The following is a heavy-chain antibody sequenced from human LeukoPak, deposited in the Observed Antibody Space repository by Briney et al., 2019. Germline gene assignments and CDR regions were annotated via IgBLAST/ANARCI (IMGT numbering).Heavy chain of an antibody. D-gene: IGHD3-10*01. CDR3: ARGQDLWLGYYYYMDV. CDR2: INHSGST. CDR1: GGSFSGYY. Sequence: SETLSLTCAVYGGSFSGYYWSWIRQPPGKGLEWIGEINHSGSTNYNPSLKSRVTISVDTSKNQFSLKLSSVTAADTAVYYCARGQDLWLGYYYYMDVWGKGTTVTVSS. V-gene: IGHV4-34*01. J-gene: IGHJ6*03.